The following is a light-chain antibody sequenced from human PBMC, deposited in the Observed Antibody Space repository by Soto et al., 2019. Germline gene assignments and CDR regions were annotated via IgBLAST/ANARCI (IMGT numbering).Light chain of an antibody. V-gene: IGLV2-14*01. CDR2: EVT. CDR3: TSYIGSTALDVV. J-gene: IGLJ2*01. CDR1: RNDIGGYNY. Sequence: QSVLTQPASVSGSPGQSSTISCTGTRNDIGGYNYVSWYQQHPGKAPKLIIYEVTNRPSGVSNRFSGSKSGNTASLTISGLQPEDEADYYCTSYIGSTALDVVFGGGTKVTVL.